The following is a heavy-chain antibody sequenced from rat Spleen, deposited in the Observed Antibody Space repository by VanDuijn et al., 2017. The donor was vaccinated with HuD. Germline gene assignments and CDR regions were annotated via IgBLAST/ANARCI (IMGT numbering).Heavy chain of an antibody. V-gene: IGHV5-31*01. CDR1: GFTFNNYW. J-gene: IGHJ3*01. CDR2: ITHIDGST. Sequence: EVQLVESGGGLVQPGGSLKLSCVASGFTFNNYWMTWIRQAPGKGLEWVATITHIDGSTYYPDSVKGRFTISRDNAKSTLYLQMNSLRSEDTATYYCSRVNYGGYSGASHWFAYWGQGTLVTVSS. CDR3: SRVNYGGYSGASHWFAY. D-gene: IGHD1-11*01.